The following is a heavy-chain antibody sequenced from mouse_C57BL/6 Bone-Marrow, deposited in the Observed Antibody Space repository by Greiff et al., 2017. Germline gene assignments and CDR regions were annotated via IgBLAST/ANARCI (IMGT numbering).Heavy chain of an antibody. CDR3: ARDYYGSSYTWYFDV. V-gene: IGHV1-69*01. CDR2: IDPSDSYT. CDR1: GYTFTSYW. J-gene: IGHJ1*03. D-gene: IGHD1-1*01. Sequence: QVQLQQPGAELVMPGASVKLSCKASGYTFTSYWMHWVKQRPGQGLEWIGEIDPSDSYTNYNQKFKGKSTLTVDKSSSTAYMQLSSLTSEDSAVYDCARDYYGSSYTWYFDVGGTGTTVTVSS.